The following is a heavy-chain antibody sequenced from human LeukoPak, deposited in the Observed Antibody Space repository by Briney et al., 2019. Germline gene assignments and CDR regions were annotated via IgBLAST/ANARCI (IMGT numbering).Heavy chain of an antibody. CDR3: ARAYCSGGSCYSGYFDY. V-gene: IGHV4-39*01. D-gene: IGHD2-15*01. Sequence: SETLSLTCTVSGGSISSSSYYWGWIRQPPGKGLEWIGSIYYSGSTYYNPSLKSRVTISVDTSKNQFSLKLSSVTAADTAVYYCARAYCSGGSCYSGYFDYWGKGTLVTVSS. CDR2: IYYSGST. CDR1: GGSISSSSYY. J-gene: IGHJ4*02.